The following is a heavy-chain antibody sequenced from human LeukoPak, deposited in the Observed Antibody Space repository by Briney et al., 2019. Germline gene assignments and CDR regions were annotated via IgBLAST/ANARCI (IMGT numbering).Heavy chain of an antibody. V-gene: IGHV5-51*01. Sequence: GESLKISCKASGYRFTIHWIGWVRQMPGKGLELMGIIYPAHSDARYSPSYQGQVTITADKSISTAYLQWSSLKASDTAMYYCASPGQTNAFYIWGRGTMVTISS. D-gene: IGHD1-1*01. CDR1: GYRFTIHW. CDR2: IYPAHSDA. J-gene: IGHJ3*02. CDR3: ASPGQTNAFYI.